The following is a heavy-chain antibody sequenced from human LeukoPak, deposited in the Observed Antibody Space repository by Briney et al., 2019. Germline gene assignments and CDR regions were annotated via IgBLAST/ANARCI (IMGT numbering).Heavy chain of an antibody. J-gene: IGHJ4*02. V-gene: IGHV3-48*02. D-gene: IGHD1-26*01. CDR1: GFTFSSYS. CDR3: ARGYSGSQPNRDY. CDR2: ISSSSTI. Sequence: GGSLRLSCAASGFTFSSYSMNWVRQAPGKGLEWVSYISSSSTIYYADSVKGRFTISRDNAKNSLYLQMNSLRDEDTAVYYCARGYSGSQPNRDYWGQGTLITVSS.